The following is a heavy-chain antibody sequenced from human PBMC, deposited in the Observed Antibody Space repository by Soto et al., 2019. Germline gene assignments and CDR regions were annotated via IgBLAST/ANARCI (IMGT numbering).Heavy chain of an antibody. V-gene: IGHV4-39*02. CDR2: VSYSVNT. J-gene: IGHJ4*02. Sequence: SETLSLTCTVSGGSVSSSSYYWGWVRQPPGKGLEWIGTVSYSVNTNYNPSLRSRVTISVDTSRNQFSLKLSSVTAADTAVYYCARERNLLGYCSGGNCYTDYWGQGTLVTVSS. D-gene: IGHD2-15*01. CDR1: GGSVSSSSYY. CDR3: ARERNLLGYCSGGNCYTDY.